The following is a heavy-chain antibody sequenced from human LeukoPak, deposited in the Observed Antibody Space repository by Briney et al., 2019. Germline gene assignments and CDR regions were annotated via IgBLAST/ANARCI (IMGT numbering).Heavy chain of an antibody. V-gene: IGHV3-30*03. Sequence: GGSLRLSCAASGFTFSSFGMHWVRQTPGKGLEWVAVISYDGSSKYYADSVKGRFTISRDNSKNTLYLQMNSLRAEDTAVYYCASPAVYSSSWYYFDYWGQGTLVTVSS. CDR3: ASPAVYSSSWYYFDY. CDR1: GFTFSSFG. CDR2: ISYDGSSK. J-gene: IGHJ4*02. D-gene: IGHD6-13*01.